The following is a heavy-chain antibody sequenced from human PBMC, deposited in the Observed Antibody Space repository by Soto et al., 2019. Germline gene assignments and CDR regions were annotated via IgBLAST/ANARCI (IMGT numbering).Heavy chain of an antibody. J-gene: IGHJ4*02. CDR2: TYYRSKWYN. Sequence: SQTLSLTCAISGDTVSSNGAAWNWIRQSPSRGLEWLGRTYYRSKWYNDYAVSVKSRITINPDTSKNQFSLQLNSVTPEDTAVYYCARSNIVATGRAFDYWGQGTLVTVSS. CDR3: ARSNIVATGRAFDY. V-gene: IGHV6-1*01. D-gene: IGHD5-12*01. CDR1: GDTVSSNGAA.